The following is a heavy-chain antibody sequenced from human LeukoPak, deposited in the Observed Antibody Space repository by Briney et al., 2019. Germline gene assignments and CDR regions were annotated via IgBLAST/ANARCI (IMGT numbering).Heavy chain of an antibody. CDR2: ITASGDRT. D-gene: IGHD2-15*01. CDR1: GFTFSNYV. V-gene: IGHV3-23*01. J-gene: IGHJ4*02. CDR3: ARRDIVVVVSASDY. Sequence: GGSLRLSCAASGFTFSNYVMIWVRQAPGKGLEWVSGITASGDRTFYGDSVRGRFTMSRDNSKNTVYLQMNSLRVDDTAVYYCARRDIVVVVSASDYWGQGTLVTVSS.